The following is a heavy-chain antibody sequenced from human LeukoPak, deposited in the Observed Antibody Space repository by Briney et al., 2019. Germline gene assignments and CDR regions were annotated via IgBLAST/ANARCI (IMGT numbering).Heavy chain of an antibody. D-gene: IGHD2-15*01. CDR3: ARERVVAARARFAFDI. V-gene: IGHV4-59*01. CDR1: GGSFSGYY. J-gene: IGHJ3*02. CDR2: IYYSGST. Sequence: PSETLSLTCAVYGGSFSGYYWSWIRQPPGKGLEWIGYIYYSGSTNYNPSLKSRVTISVDTSKNQFSLKLSSVTAADTAVYYCARERVVAARARFAFDIWGQGTMVTVSS.